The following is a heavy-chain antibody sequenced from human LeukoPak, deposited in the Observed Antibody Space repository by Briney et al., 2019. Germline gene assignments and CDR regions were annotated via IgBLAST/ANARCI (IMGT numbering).Heavy chain of an antibody. CDR1: GGSISSSSYY. J-gene: IGHJ4*02. CDR2: IYYSGST. D-gene: IGHD1-1*01. CDR3: ARPSRTGMTPH. V-gene: IGHV4-39*01. Sequence: SETLSLTCTVSGGSISSSSYYWGWIRQPPGKGLEWIGSIYYSGSTYYNPSLKSRVTISVDTSKNQFSLKLSSVTAADTAVYYCARPSRTGMTPHWGQGTLVTVSS.